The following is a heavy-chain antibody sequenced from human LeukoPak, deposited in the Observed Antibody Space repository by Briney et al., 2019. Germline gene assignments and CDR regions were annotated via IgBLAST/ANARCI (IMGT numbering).Heavy chain of an antibody. D-gene: IGHD3-10*01. CDR2: INPDTS. CDR3: VRSHHPGGWFDP. Sequence: AGGSLRLSCEASGFTFSSSWMSWVRQGPGKGLEWVASINPDTSDVDAVRGRFTISRDNAKNSLYLQMSSLTADDTALYYCVRSHHPGGWFDPWGQGTLVTVSP. J-gene: IGHJ5*02. V-gene: IGHV3-7*01. CDR1: GFTFSSSW.